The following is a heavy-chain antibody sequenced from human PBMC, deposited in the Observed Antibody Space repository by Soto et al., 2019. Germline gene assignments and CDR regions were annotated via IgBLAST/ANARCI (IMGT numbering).Heavy chain of an antibody. J-gene: IGHJ4*02. Sequence: AGGSLRLSCAASGFTFSSYGMHWVRQAPGKGLEWVAVIWYDGSNKYYADSVKGRFTISRDNSKNTLYLQMNSLRAEDTAVYYCAREGFRTYPTTYYYGSGSYLDYWGQGTLVTVSS. V-gene: IGHV3-33*01. CDR1: GFTFSSYG. CDR2: IWYDGSNK. D-gene: IGHD3-10*01. CDR3: AREGFRTYPTTYYYGSGSYLDY.